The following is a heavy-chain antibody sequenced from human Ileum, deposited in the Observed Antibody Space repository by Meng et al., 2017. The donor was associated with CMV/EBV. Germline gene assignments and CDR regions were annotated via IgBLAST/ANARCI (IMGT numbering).Heavy chain of an antibody. Sequence: SGFTFSSYSRNWVRQAPGKGLEWVASISSSSSYIYYADSVKGRFTISRDNAKNSLYLQRTILRADDTAVYYCARGASIVATSSWYFDLWGRGTLVTVSS. J-gene: IGHJ2*01. V-gene: IGHV3-21*01. D-gene: IGHD5-12*01. CDR2: ISSSSSYI. CDR1: GFTFSSYS. CDR3: ARGASIVATSSWYFDL.